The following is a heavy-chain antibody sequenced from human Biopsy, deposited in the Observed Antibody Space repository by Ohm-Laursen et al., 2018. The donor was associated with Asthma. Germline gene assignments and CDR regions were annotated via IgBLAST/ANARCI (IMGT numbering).Heavy chain of an antibody. D-gene: IGHD2-2*01. J-gene: IGHJ4*02. CDR1: GGTFNTFV. V-gene: IGHV1-69*01. Sequence: SSVKVSCKSLGGTFNTFVIGWVRQAPGQGLELMGGVNSGFGTTSYPQNFQDRVTITADDSTSTAYMELSSLRSEDTAVYYCARKAGSCISRTCYSLDFWGQGTLVTVSS. CDR2: VNSGFGTT. CDR3: ARKAGSCISRTCYSLDF.